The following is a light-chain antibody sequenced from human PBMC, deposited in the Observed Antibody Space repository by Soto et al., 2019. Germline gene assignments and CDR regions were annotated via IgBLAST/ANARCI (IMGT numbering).Light chain of an antibody. Sequence: EIVLTQSPGTLSLSPGERATLSCRASQSVSSSYLAWYQQKPGQAPRLLISAASSRATGSPDRFSGSGSGTDVTLTISRLEPEEFAVNYCQQYGSSPPWTFGQGTKVEIK. V-gene: IGKV3-20*01. J-gene: IGKJ1*01. CDR1: QSVSSSY. CDR3: QQYGSSPPWT. CDR2: AAS.